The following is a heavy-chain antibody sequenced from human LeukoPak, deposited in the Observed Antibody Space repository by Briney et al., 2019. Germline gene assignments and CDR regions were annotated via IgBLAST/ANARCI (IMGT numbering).Heavy chain of an antibody. CDR3: AKVLSFGYSSSSGFDY. D-gene: IGHD6-6*01. J-gene: IGHJ4*02. CDR2: IRYDGSNK. Sequence: PGGPLRLSCAASGFTFSSYGMHWVRQAPGKGLEWVAFIRYDGSNKYYADSVKGRFTISRDNSKNTLYLQMNSLGAEDTAVYYCAKVLSFGYSSSSGFDYWGQGTLVTVSS. V-gene: IGHV3-30*02. CDR1: GFTFSSYG.